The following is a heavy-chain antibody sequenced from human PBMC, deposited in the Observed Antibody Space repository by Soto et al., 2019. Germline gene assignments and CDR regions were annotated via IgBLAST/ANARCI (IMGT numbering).Heavy chain of an antibody. CDR2: INPNSGGT. J-gene: IGHJ6*02. V-gene: IGHV1-2*04. CDR1: GYTFTGYY. CDR3: ARQYYDILTGYKYYYYGMDV. Sequence: ASVKVSCKASGYTFTGYYMHWVRQAPGQGLEWMGWINPNSGGTNYAQKFRGWVTMTRDTSISTAYMELGRLRSDDTAVYYCARQYYDILTGYKYYYYGMDVWGQGTTVTVSS. D-gene: IGHD3-9*01.